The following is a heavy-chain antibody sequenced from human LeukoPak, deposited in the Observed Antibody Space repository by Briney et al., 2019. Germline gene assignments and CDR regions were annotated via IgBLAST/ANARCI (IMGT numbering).Heavy chain of an antibody. V-gene: IGHV3-66*01. CDR3: ARERWELPYFDY. CDR1: GFTFSSYG. J-gene: IGHJ4*02. CDR2: ILDSGST. Sequence: GGSLRLSCAASGFTFSSYGMSWVRQALGKGLEWVSAILDSGSTYYADSVKGRFTISRDNSKNTLYLQMNSLRAEDTAVYYCARERWELPYFDYWGQGTLVTVSS. D-gene: IGHD1-26*01.